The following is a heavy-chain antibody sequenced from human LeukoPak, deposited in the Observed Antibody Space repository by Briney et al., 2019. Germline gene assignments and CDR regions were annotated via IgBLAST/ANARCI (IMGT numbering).Heavy chain of an antibody. J-gene: IGHJ4*02. Sequence: GASVKVSCKASGGTFSSYAISWVRQAPGQGLEWMGRIIPILGIANYAQKFQGRVTIPADKSTSTAYMELSSLRSEDTAVYYCAIYSGYYDYWGQGTLVTVSS. CDR3: AIYSGYYDY. V-gene: IGHV1-69*04. D-gene: IGHD4-23*01. CDR1: GGTFSSYA. CDR2: IIPILGIA.